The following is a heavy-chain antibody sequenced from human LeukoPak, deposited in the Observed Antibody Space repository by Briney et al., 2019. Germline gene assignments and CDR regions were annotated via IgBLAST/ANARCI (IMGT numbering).Heavy chain of an antibody. J-gene: IGHJ5*02. CDR3: ARQPRGTVVFDP. D-gene: IGHD4-23*01. CDR1: GFSFSSYS. V-gene: IGHV3-48*02. Sequence: GGSLRLSCAASGFSFSSYSMNWVRQAPGRGLEWVSSVKGRFTISRDNAKSSLFLQMHSLRDEDTAVYYCARQPRGTVVFDPWGQGTLVTVSS.